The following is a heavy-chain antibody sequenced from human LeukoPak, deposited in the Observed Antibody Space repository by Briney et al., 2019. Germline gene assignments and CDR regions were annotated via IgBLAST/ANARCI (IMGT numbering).Heavy chain of an antibody. CDR1: GFTFSRYG. Sequence: GGSLRLSCVASGFTFSRYGIHWDRQAPGKGLEWVAVVSSDGSIKYNADSVKGRFTISRDTSKNTVYLQMNSLGAEDTAFYYCARGYSSSWLGYFDYWGQGTLVTVSS. D-gene: IGHD6-13*01. CDR3: ARGYSSSWLGYFDY. CDR2: VSSDGSIK. V-gene: IGHV3-30*03. J-gene: IGHJ4*02.